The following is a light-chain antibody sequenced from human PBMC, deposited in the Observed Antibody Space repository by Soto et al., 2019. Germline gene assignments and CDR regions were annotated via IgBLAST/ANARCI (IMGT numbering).Light chain of an antibody. Sequence: EIVITQSPATRSVSPGERAPVSCRASRSVSRHLAWYQQKPAQAPRIXXYEAANRATGIPARFSGSSSRTDFALTISILDTEDFAAYYCQQRSTWPLITFGQGTRLYIK. CDR2: EAA. J-gene: IGKJ5*01. CDR1: RSVSRH. V-gene: IGKV3-11*01. CDR3: QQRSTWPLIT.